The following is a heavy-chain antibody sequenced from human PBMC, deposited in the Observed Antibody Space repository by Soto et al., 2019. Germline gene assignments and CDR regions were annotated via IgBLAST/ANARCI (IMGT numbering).Heavy chain of an antibody. V-gene: IGHV3-49*04. CDR1: GFTFGDYA. J-gene: IGHJ1*01. D-gene: IGHD2-21*02. CDR3: TRGVTVVTQYFQH. CDR2: IRSKAYGGTT. Sequence: GGSLRLSCTASGFTFGDYAMSWVRQAPGKGLEWVGFIRSKAYGGTTEYAASVKGRFTISRDDSKSIAYLQMNSLKTEDTAVYYCTRGVTVVTQYFQHCGQGTLVTVSS.